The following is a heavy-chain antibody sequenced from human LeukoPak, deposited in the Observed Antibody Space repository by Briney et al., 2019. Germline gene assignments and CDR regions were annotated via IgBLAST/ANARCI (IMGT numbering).Heavy chain of an antibody. D-gene: IGHD2-8*01. CDR1: GFTFSSYE. CDR3: ASLMEPIDY. J-gene: IGHJ4*02. CDR2: ISSSGSTI. Sequence: GGSLRLSCAASGFTFSSYEMNWVRQAPGKGLEWVSYISSSGSTIYYADSVKGRFTISRDNAKNSLSLQMNSLRAEDTAVYYCASLMEPIDYWGQGTLVTVSS. V-gene: IGHV3-48*03.